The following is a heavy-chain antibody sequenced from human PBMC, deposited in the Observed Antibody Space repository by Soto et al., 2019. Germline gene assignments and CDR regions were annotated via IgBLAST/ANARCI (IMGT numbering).Heavy chain of an antibody. CDR3: ARDAYSSGWYVMDY. Sequence: QLQLQESGPGLVKPSETLSLTCTVSGGSISSSSYYWGWIRQPPGKGLEWIGSIYYSGSTYYNPSLKSRVTISVDTSKNPFSLKLSSVTAADTAVYYCARDAYSSGWYVMDYWGQGTLVTVSS. CDR1: GGSISSSSYY. CDR2: IYYSGST. J-gene: IGHJ4*02. D-gene: IGHD6-19*01. V-gene: IGHV4-39*02.